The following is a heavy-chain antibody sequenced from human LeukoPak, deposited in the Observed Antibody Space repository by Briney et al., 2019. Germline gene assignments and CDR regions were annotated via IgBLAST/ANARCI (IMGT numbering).Heavy chain of an antibody. D-gene: IGHD6-13*01. CDR2: ISFDGNNK. V-gene: IGHV3-30*18. CDR3: AKDKAAGGTRGFDI. CDR1: GFTFSNYG. J-gene: IGHJ3*02. Sequence: GRSLRLSRAASGFTFSNYGVHWVRQAPGKGLEWVAGISFDGNNKNYADSVKGRFTISRDNSKNTLHLQMNSLRAEDTAVYFCAKDKAAGGTRGFDIWGQGTMVTVSS.